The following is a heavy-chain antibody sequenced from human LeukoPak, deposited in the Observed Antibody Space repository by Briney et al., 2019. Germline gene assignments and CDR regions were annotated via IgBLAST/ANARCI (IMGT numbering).Heavy chain of an antibody. V-gene: IGHV4-59*08. CDR3: ARLNGGY. CDR2: INYSGST. CDR1: GGSISNYY. J-gene: IGHJ4*02. Sequence: SETLSLTCTVPGGSISNYYWSWIRQPPGRGLEWIGYINYSGSTNYNPSLKNRVTISVDTSKNQFSLKVTSVTAADTAVYYCARLNGGYWGQGTLVTVSS. D-gene: IGHD1-1*01.